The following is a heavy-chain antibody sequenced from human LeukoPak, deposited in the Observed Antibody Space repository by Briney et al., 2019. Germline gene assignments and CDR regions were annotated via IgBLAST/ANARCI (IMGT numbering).Heavy chain of an antibody. Sequence: GGSLRLSCAASGFTFSSYGMHWVRHAPGKGLEWVAVISYDGSYKYYADSVKGRFTISRDNSKNTVYVQMNSLRAEDTAVYYCTKSYRNFRQGDAFDIWGQGTMVTVSS. CDR2: ISYDGSYK. D-gene: IGHD1-14*01. V-gene: IGHV3-30*18. CDR3: TKSYRNFRQGDAFDI. CDR1: GFTFSSYG. J-gene: IGHJ3*02.